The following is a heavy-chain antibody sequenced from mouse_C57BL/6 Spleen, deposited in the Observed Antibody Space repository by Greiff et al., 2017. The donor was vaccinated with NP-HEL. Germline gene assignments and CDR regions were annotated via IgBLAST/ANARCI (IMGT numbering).Heavy chain of an antibody. CDR3: ATVLYGNYFDY. D-gene: IGHD1-1*01. Sequence: VQLKESGGGLVKPGGSLKLSCAASGFTFSDYGMHWVRQAPEQGLEWVAYISSGSSTIYYADTVKGRFTISRDNAKNTLFLQMTSLRSEDTAMYYCATVLYGNYFDYWGQGTTLTVSS. J-gene: IGHJ2*01. CDR1: GFTFSDYG. V-gene: IGHV5-17*01. CDR2: ISSGSSTI.